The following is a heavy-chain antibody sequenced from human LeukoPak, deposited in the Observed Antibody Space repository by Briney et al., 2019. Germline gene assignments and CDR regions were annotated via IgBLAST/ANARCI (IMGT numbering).Heavy chain of an antibody. J-gene: IGHJ5*02. CDR3: ARGGGSSSWYNWFDP. CDR2: IYYSGST. D-gene: IGHD6-13*01. CDR1: GGSISSYY. V-gene: IGHV4-59*01. Sequence: SETLSLTCTVSGGSISSYYWSWIRQPPGKGLEWIGYIYYSGSTNYNPSLKSRVTISVDTSKNQFSLKLSSVTAADTAVYYCARGGGSSSWYNWFDPWGQGTLVTVSS.